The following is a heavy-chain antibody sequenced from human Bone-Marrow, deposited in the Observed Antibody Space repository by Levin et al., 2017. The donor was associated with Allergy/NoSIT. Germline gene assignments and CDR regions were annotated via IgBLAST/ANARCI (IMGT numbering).Heavy chain of an antibody. D-gene: IGHD2-2*01. CDR3: ATDYCSSTSCYPRSADY. CDR1: GFTFSSYS. V-gene: IGHV3-21*01. Sequence: PGGSLRLSCAASGFTFSSYSMNWVRQAPGKGLEWVSSISSSSSYIYYADSVKGRFTISRDNAKNSLYLQMNSLRAEDTAVYYCATDYCSSTSCYPRSADYWGQGTLVTVSS. CDR2: ISSSSSYI. J-gene: IGHJ4*02.